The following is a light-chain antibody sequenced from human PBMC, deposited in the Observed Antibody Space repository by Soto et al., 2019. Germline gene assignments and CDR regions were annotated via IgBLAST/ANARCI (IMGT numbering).Light chain of an antibody. CDR1: QSGSSRY. J-gene: IGKJ1*01. Sequence: LTQSPVTISLSPVARATLSGSSRQSGSSRYLAWYQQKPGQAPRLLIYGASTRATGIPARFSGSGSGTEFTLTIRSLQSEDFAVYYCQQYNNWPPWKCGKGTTGDNK. CDR3: QQYNNWPPWK. CDR2: GAS. V-gene: IGKV3-15*01.